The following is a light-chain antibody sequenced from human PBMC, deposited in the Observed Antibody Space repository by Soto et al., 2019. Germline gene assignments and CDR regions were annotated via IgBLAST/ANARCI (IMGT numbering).Light chain of an antibody. Sequence: QAVLTQSPSASGSLGASVTLTCTLSSGHSHYTIAWHQQQPEKGPRFLMKVHNDGSHIKGDGIPVRFSGSASGAERYLTIYSLQSEDEAEYYCQTWGNGNLLFGGGTKLTVL. V-gene: IGLV4-69*01. CDR2: VHNDGSH. J-gene: IGLJ3*02. CDR3: QTWGNGNLL. CDR1: SGHSHYT.